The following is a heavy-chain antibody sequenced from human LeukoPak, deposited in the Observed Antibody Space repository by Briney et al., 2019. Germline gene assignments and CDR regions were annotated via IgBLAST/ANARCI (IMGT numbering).Heavy chain of an antibody. CDR3: AREYYYDSSGDREFDC. CDR1: GGSVSSGSYY. J-gene: IGHJ4*02. V-gene: IGHV4-30-4*08. CDR2: IYYSGST. D-gene: IGHD3-22*01. Sequence: SETLSLTCTVSGGSVSSGSYYWSWIRQPPGKGLEWIGYIYYSGSTYYNPSLKSRVTISVDMSKNQFSLKLSSVTAADTAVYYCAREYYYDSSGDREFDCWGQGTLVTVSS.